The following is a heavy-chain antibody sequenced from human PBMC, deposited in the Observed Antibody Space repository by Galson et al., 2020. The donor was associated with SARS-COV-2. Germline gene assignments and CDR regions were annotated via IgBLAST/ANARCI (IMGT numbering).Heavy chain of an antibody. CDR2: IYWDNDK. CDR3: TQGTIYTNSLDY. Sequence: VSGPTLVKPTQTLTLTCTFAGFSLSASGVGVGWIRQPPGKALEWLAFIYWDNDKRYSPSLKSRLTITKDTSTNQVVLTMTNMDPVDTATYYCTQGTIYTNSLDYWGQGTLVTVSS. D-gene: IGHD3-3*01. CDR1: GFSLSASGVG. V-gene: IGHV2-5*02. J-gene: IGHJ4*02.